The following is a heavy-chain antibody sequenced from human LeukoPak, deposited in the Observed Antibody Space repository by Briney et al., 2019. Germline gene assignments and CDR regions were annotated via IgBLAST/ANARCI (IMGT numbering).Heavy chain of an antibody. D-gene: IGHD5-18*01. V-gene: IGHV1-18*01. CDR2: INAYNGNT. J-gene: IGHJ6*02. CDR3: SRDKPPRVDTGRVTRGYVGMDV. CDR1: GYTFTSYG. Sequence: ASVKVSCKASGYTFTSYGINWVRQAPGQGLEWMGWINAYNGNTNYAQKLQGRVTMTTDTSTSTAYMELRSLRSDDPAVYYCSRDKPPRVDTGRVTRGYVGMDVWGQGTTVTVSS.